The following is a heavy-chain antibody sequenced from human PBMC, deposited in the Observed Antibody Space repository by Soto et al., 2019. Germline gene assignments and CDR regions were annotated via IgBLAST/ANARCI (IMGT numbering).Heavy chain of an antibody. V-gene: IGHV3-23*01. CDR3: ARIGSGSYTDY. Sequence: EVQLLESGGGLVQPGGSLRLSCAASGFTFSTYGMTWVRQAPGKGLEWVSSISGRNSGTYYADSVRGRFTISRDNSKNTLYPQMNSLRAEDTALYHCARIGSGSYTDYWGQGTLVTVSS. D-gene: IGHD3-10*01. CDR1: GFTFSTYG. CDR2: ISGRNSGT. J-gene: IGHJ4*02.